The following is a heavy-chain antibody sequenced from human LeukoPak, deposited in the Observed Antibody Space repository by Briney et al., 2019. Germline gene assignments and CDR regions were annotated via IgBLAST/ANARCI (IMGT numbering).Heavy chain of an antibody. D-gene: IGHD1-26*01. Sequence: PSQTLSLTCTVSGGSISSGSYYWSWIRQPPGKGLEWIGYIYYSGSTNYNPSLKSRVTISVDTSKNQFSLKLSSVTAADTAVYYCARAAPVGATWVFDYWGQGTLVTVSS. J-gene: IGHJ4*02. CDR2: IYYSGST. CDR3: ARAAPVGATWVFDY. CDR1: GGSISSGSYY. V-gene: IGHV4-61*01.